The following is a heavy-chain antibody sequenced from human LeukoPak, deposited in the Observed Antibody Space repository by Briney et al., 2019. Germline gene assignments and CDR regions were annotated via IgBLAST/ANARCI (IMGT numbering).Heavy chain of an antibody. CDR2: IIPIFGIA. CDR1: GGAFSSYA. CDR3: ARAVAMATIGGNYYFDY. V-gene: IGHV1-69*04. D-gene: IGHD5-24*01. J-gene: IGHJ4*02. Sequence: ASVKVSCKASGGAFSSYAISWVRQAPGQGLEWMGRIIPIFGIANYAQKFQGRVTITADKSTSTAYMELSSLRSEDTAVYYCARAVAMATIGGNYYFDYWGQGTLVTVSS.